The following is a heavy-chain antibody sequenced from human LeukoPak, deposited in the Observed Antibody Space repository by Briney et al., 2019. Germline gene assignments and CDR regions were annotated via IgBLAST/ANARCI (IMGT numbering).Heavy chain of an antibody. V-gene: IGHV3-23*01. D-gene: IGHD3-22*01. Sequence: GGSLRLSCVTSGFTFSRYVMSWVRQAPGKGLEWVSSVSESGSNRYYADSLKGRFSISRDNSKNMVYLQMGRLRAEDTATYYCTNRHDSSDYFFNYWGQGTLVTVSS. CDR1: GFTFSRYV. CDR3: TNRHDSSDYFFNY. J-gene: IGHJ4*02. CDR2: VSESGSNR.